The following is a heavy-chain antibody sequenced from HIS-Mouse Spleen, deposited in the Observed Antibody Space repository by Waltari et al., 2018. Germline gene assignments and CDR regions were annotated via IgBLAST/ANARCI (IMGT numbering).Heavy chain of an antibody. CDR3: AREIAVAGSFDY. J-gene: IGHJ4*02. CDR2: INPNSGGT. D-gene: IGHD6-19*01. CDR1: GYTFTGYS. V-gene: IGHV1-2*02. Sequence: QLQLVQSGAEVKKPGASVKVSGKASGYTFTGYSLPWVRQAPGQGLEWMGWINPNSGGTNYAQKFQGRVTMTRDTSISTAYMELSRLRSDDTAVYYCAREIAVAGSFDYWGQGTLVTVSS.